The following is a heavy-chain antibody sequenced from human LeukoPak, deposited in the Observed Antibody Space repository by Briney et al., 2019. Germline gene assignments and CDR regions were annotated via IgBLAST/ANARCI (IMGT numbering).Heavy chain of an antibody. Sequence: GGSLRLSCAASGFMFSNYAMNWVRQAPGKGLEWVSAISGSGGSTYYADSVKGRFTISRDNSKNTLYLQMNSLRAEDTAVYYCAKGSHGVYGDYERGSGYWGQGTLVTVSS. V-gene: IGHV3-23*01. CDR1: GFMFSNYA. J-gene: IGHJ4*02. D-gene: IGHD4-17*01. CDR2: ISGSGGST. CDR3: AKGSHGVYGDYERGSGY.